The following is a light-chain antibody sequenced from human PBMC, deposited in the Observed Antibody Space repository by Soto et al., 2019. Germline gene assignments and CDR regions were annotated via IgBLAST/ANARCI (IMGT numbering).Light chain of an antibody. CDR3: KQYYSYPWT. CDR1: QSISSY. V-gene: IGKV1-39*01. Sequence: DIQMTQSPSSLSASVGDRVTITCRASQSISSYLNWYQQKPGKAPKLLIYAAYSLQSGVQSRFSGSGSGTDFTLTIRCLQSEDFATYYCKQYYSYPWTVGQGTKVDIK. CDR2: AAY. J-gene: IGKJ1*01.